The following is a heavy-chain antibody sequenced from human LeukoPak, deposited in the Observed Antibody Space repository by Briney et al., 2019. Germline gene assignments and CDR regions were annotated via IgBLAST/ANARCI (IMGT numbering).Heavy chain of an antibody. D-gene: IGHD2-21*02. V-gene: IGHV4-34*01. CDR1: GGSFSGYY. CDR2: INHSGST. Sequence: SETLSLTCAVYGGSFSGYYWSWIRQPPGKGLEWIGEINHSGSTNYNPSLKSRVTISVDTSKNQFSLKLSSVTAADTAVYYCARGITVVTPEYFDYWGQGTLVTVSS. J-gene: IGHJ4*02. CDR3: ARGITVVTPEYFDY.